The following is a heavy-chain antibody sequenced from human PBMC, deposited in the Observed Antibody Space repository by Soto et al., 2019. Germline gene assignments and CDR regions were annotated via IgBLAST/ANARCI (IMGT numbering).Heavy chain of an antibody. Sequence: QVQLVESGGGVVQPGRSLRLSCAASGFTFSSYGMHWVRQAPGKGLEWVAVIWYDGSNKYYADSAKGRFTISRDNSKNTLYLQMNSLRAEDTAVYYCARDRVVVVPAATKYGMDVWGQGTTVTVSS. CDR3: ARDRVVVVPAATKYGMDV. V-gene: IGHV3-33*01. CDR2: IWYDGSNK. D-gene: IGHD2-2*01. J-gene: IGHJ6*02. CDR1: GFTFSSYG.